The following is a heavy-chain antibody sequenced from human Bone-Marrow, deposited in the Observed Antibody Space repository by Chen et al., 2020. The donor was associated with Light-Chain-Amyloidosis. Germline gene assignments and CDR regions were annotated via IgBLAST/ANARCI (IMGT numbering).Heavy chain of an antibody. Sequence: QVQLQESGPGLVKPSQTLFLTCSVSGGSISSGGYYWSWIRQHPGKGLEWIGYIYYTGSTYYKPSLRGRVTMSVDTSKNQFSLRVNSVTAADTAIYYCARLDYGGSTRYYYGMDVWGQGTTVTVSS. CDR3: ARLDYGGSTRYYYGMDV. V-gene: IGHV4-31*03. CDR1: GGSISSGGYY. D-gene: IGHD4-17*01. J-gene: IGHJ6*02. CDR2: IYYTGST.